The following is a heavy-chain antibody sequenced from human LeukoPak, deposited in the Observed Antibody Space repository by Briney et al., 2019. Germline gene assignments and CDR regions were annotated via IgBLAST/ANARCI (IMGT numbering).Heavy chain of an antibody. CDR1: GFTFSSYA. J-gene: IGHJ5*02. V-gene: IGHV3-23*01. CDR3: AKRSGWFLSGHNWFDP. CDR2: ISGSGGST. D-gene: IGHD6-19*01. Sequence: GGSLRLSCAASGFTFSSYAMSWVRQAPGKGQEWVSAISGSGGSTYYADSVKGRFTISRDNSKNTLYLQMNSLRAEDTAVYYCAKRSGWFLSGHNWFDPWGQGTLVTVSS.